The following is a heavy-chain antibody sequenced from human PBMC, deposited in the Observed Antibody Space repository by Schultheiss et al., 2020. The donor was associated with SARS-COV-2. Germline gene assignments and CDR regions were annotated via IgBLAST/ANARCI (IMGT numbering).Heavy chain of an antibody. J-gene: IGHJ4*02. D-gene: IGHD4-17*01. V-gene: IGHV3-9*01. CDR3: ARDGDDYGDYGADY. Sequence: GGSLRLSCAASGFTFSSYDMHWVRQAPGKGLEWVSGISWNSGSIGYADSVKGRFTISRDNAKNSLYLQMNSLRAEDTAVYYCARDGDDYGDYGADYWGQGTLVTVSS. CDR2: ISWNSGSI. CDR1: GFTFSSYD.